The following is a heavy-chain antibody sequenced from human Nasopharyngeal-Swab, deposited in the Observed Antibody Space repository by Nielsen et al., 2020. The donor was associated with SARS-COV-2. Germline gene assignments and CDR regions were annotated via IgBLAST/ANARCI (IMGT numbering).Heavy chain of an antibody. CDR1: GGSISSYY. V-gene: IGHV4-59*01. D-gene: IGHD6-19*01. J-gene: IGHJ4*02. CDR2: IYYSGST. Sequence: GSLRLSCTVSGGSISSYYLRWIRQPPGKGLEWIGYIYYSGSTNYNPSLKSRVTISVDTSKKQFSLKLSSVTAADTAVYYCARGAGRSSGWCTTYYFDYWGQGTLVSVSS. CDR3: ARGAGRSSGWCTTYYFDY.